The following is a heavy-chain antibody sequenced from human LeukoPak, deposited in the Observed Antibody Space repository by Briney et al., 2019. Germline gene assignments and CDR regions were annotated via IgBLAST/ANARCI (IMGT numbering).Heavy chain of an antibody. CDR2: ISAYNRKT. CDR3: ARGSYGDPIDY. J-gene: IGHJ4*02. CDR1: GYSFSTYG. Sequence: ASVKVSCKASGYSFSTYGIAWVRQASGQGLEWMGWISAYNRKTNYAQKFQGRVTMTTDSSTSTAYMELRSLRSDDTAVYYCARGSYGDPIDYWGQGTLVTVSS. D-gene: IGHD4-17*01. V-gene: IGHV1-18*01.